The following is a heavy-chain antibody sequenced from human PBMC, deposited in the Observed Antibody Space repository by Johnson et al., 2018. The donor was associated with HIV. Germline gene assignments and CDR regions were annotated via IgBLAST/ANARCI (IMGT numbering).Heavy chain of an antibody. CDR2: ISDDGSNE. V-gene: IGHV3-30*09. J-gene: IGHJ3*02. Sequence: QVQLVESGGGVVQPGRSLRLSCAASGFTFSSYAMHWVRQAPGKGLDWVAVISDDGSNEYYADSVKGRFAISRDNSKNSLYLQMNSLRAEDTALYYCAREGGSYKDDAFDIWGQGTVVTVSS. CDR1: GFTFSSYA. CDR3: AREGGSYKDDAFDI. D-gene: IGHD1-26*01.